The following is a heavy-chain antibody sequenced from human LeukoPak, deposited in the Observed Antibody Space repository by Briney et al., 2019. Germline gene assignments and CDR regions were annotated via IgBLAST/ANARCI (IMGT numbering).Heavy chain of an antibody. D-gene: IGHD2-15*01. Sequence: GGSLRLSCAASGFTFSSYGMHWVRQAPGKGLEWVAVIWYDGSNKYYADSVKGRFTISRDNSKNTLYLQMNSLRAEDTAVYYCAKERLGYCSGGCCYVFDYWGQGTLVTVSS. J-gene: IGHJ4*02. CDR3: AKERLGYCSGGCCYVFDY. V-gene: IGHV3-33*06. CDR1: GFTFSSYG. CDR2: IWYDGSNK.